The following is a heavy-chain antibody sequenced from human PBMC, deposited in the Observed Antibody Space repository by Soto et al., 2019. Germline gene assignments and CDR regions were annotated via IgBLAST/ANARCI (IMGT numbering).Heavy chain of an antibody. CDR1: GDTLTDLS. Sequence: QVQLVQSGTEVQKPGTSVKVSCKVSGDTLTDLSMHWVRQAPGKGLEWMGGFDPEDDETFYAQRFQGRVTMTEDTSTDTAYMELSSLRSDDTAVYYCATGRTYFYGSGSHNYFDYWGQGTLVTVSS. V-gene: IGHV1-24*01. J-gene: IGHJ4*02. CDR2: FDPEDDET. D-gene: IGHD3-10*01. CDR3: ATGRTYFYGSGSHNYFDY.